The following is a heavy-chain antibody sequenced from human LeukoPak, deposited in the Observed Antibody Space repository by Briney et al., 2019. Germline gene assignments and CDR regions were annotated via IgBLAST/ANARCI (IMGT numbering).Heavy chain of an antibody. D-gene: IGHD1-7*01. CDR3: AKDWNYEDNYCYYMDV. CDR2: ILYDGSNE. V-gene: IGHV3-30*18. Sequence: PGRSLRLSCAASGSTFRNYGMHWVRQAPGKGLEWVAVILYDGSNEEYADSVKGRFTISRDNSKNTLYLQMNSLRAEDTAVYYCAKDWNYEDNYCYYMDVWGKGTTVTVSS. J-gene: IGHJ6*03. CDR1: GSTFRNYG.